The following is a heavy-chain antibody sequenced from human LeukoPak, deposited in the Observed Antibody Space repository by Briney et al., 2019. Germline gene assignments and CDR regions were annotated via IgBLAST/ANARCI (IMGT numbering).Heavy chain of an antibody. CDR2: MNPNSGDR. Sequence: GASVKVSCKASGYTFSSYDINWVRQATGQGLEWMGWMNPNSGDRGYAQKFQGRVTMTRDMSTSTDYMELSSLRSEDTAIYYCARDNSVGDNAWWFDPWGQGTLVTVSS. J-gene: IGHJ5*02. CDR1: GYTFSSYD. D-gene: IGHD1-26*01. CDR3: ARDNSVGDNAWWFDP. V-gene: IGHV1-8*02.